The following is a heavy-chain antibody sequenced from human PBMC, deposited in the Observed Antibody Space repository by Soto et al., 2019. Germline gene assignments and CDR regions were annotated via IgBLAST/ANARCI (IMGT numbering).Heavy chain of an antibody. Sequence: GGSLRLSCAASGFTFSNYAVTWVRQAPGKGLEWVSTISGSGGSTYYADSVKGRFTISRDNSKNTLYLQMSSLRAEDTAVYYCAKDQGSSWYEIDYWGQGTLVTVSS. J-gene: IGHJ4*02. CDR1: GFTFSNYA. CDR3: AKDQGSSWYEIDY. D-gene: IGHD6-13*01. V-gene: IGHV3-23*01. CDR2: ISGSGGST.